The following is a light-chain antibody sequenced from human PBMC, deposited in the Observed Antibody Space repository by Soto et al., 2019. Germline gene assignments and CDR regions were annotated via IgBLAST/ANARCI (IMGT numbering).Light chain of an antibody. CDR1: SSDVGGYNY. J-gene: IGLJ1*01. Sequence: ALTQPPSASGSPGQSVAISCTGTSSDVGGYNYVSWYQQHPGKAPKLMIYEVNKRPSGVPDRFSGSKSGNTASLTVSGLQAADEADYYCSSYAGSSNVFGTGTKVTVL. CDR3: SSYAGSSNV. CDR2: EVN. V-gene: IGLV2-8*01.